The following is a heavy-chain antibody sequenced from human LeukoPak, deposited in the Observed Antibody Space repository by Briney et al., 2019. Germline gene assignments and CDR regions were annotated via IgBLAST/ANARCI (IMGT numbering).Heavy chain of an antibody. CDR3: AKEGSSWSTFDY. D-gene: IGHD6-13*01. CDR1: GFTFNDYA. V-gene: IGHV3-9*03. CDR2: ISWNSRSI. Sequence: GRSLRLSCATSGFTFNDYAMYWVRQAPGKGLEWVSGISWNSRSIAYADSVKGRFTISRDNAKNSLYLQMNSLRAEDMALYYCAKEGSSWSTFDYWGQGTLVTVSS. J-gene: IGHJ4*02.